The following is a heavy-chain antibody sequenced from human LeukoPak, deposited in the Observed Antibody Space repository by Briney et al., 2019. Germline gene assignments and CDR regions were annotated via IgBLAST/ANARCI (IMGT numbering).Heavy chain of an antibody. CDR3: ARAVAGPFQLDY. D-gene: IGHD6-19*01. J-gene: IGHJ4*02. V-gene: IGHV3-66*01. Sequence: GGSLRLSCAASGFTVSSNYMSWVRQAPGKGLEWVSVIYSGGSTYYADSVKGRFTISSDNSKNTLSLQMNSLRAEDTAVYYCARAVAGPFQLDYWGQGTLVTVSS. CDR1: GFTVSSNY. CDR2: IYSGGST.